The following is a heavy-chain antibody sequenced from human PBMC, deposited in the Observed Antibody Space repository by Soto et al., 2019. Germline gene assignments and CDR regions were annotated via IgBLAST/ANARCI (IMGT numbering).Heavy chain of an antibody. V-gene: IGHV3-33*01. Sequence: QVQLVESGGGVVQPGKSLRLSCAASGFNFNTYGFHWVRQAPGKGLECVAVIWSDGNNKYYADSVKGRFTISRDSSKNALFLQMNSLTVEDTAVYYCARIQLDTIMALDYWGQGTLVTVSS. CDR2: IWSDGNNK. CDR1: GFNFNTYG. D-gene: IGHD1-1*01. CDR3: ARIQLDTIMALDY. J-gene: IGHJ4*02.